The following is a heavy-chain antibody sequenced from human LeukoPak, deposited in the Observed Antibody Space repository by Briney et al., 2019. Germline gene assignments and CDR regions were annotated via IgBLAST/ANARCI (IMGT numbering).Heavy chain of an antibody. Sequence: SETLSLTCTVSGGSISSGSYYWSWIRQPAGKGLEWIGRIYTSGSTNYNPSLKSRVTISIDTSKNQFSLKLSSVTAADTAVYYCARAPSSNYPNWFDPWGQGTLVTVSS. D-gene: IGHD4-11*01. J-gene: IGHJ5*02. V-gene: IGHV4-61*02. CDR1: GGSISSGSYY. CDR2: IYTSGST. CDR3: ARAPSSNYPNWFDP.